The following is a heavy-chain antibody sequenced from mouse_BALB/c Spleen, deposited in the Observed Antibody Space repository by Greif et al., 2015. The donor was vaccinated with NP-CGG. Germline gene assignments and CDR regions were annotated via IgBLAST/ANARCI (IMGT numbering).Heavy chain of an antibody. V-gene: IGHV1-18*01. CDR1: GYTFTDYN. J-gene: IGHJ4*01. D-gene: IGHD1-2*01. CDR3: ARSPLLRLQGYAMDY. CDR2: INPNNGGT. Sequence: VQLQQSGPELVKPGASVKIPCKASGYTFTDYNMDWVKQSHGKSLEWIGDINPNNGGTIYNQKFKGKATLTVDKSSSTAYMELRSLTSEDTAVYYCARSPLLRLQGYAMDYWGQGTSVTASS.